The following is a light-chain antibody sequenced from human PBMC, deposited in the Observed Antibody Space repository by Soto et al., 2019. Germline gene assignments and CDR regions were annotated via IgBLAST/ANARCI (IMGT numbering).Light chain of an antibody. CDR1: SSDIGAYNY. Sequence: QSALTQPASVSGSPGQSVTISCTGTSSDIGAYNYVSWFQQYPGKAPNLMIYEVSKRPSGVSSRFSGSRSGNTASLTISGLQAEDEADYYCASFTTSSLWVFGGRTKLTVL. V-gene: IGLV2-14*01. CDR2: EVS. CDR3: ASFTTSSLWV. J-gene: IGLJ3*02.